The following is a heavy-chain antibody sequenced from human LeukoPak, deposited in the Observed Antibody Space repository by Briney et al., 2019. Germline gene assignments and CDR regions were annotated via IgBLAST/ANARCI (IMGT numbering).Heavy chain of an antibody. D-gene: IGHD3-10*01. CDR2: IYTSGST. CDR1: GGSISSYY. V-gene: IGHV4-4*07. Sequence: SETLSLTCTVSGGSISSYYWSWIRQPAGKGLEWIGRIYTSGSTNYNPSLKSRVTISLDTSKNQFSLKLSSVTTAKTAVYYCARSRSTMVRGVIIPFDYWGQGTLVTVSS. CDR3: ARSRSTMVRGVIIPFDY. J-gene: IGHJ4*02.